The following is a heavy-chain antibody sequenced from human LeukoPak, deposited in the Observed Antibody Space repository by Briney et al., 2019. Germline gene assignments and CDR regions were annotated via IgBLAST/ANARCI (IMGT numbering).Heavy chain of an antibody. V-gene: IGHV4-39*07. CDR1: GGSISSSSYF. CDR3: ARRKFRSYFDH. CDR2: IYYSGST. Sequence: SETLSLTCTVSGGSISSSSYFWGWIRQRPGKGLEWIGSIYYSGSTYCSPSLKSRVTISADMSKNQFSLKLSSVTAADTAVYYCARRKFRSYFDHWGQGTLITVSS. J-gene: IGHJ4*02.